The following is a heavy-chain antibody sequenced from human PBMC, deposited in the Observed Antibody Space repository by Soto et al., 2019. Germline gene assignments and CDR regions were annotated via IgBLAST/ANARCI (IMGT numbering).Heavy chain of an antibody. V-gene: IGHV4-34*01. Sequence: SETLSLTCAVYGGSFSGYYWSWIRQPPGKGLEWIGEINHSGSTNYNPSLKSRVTISVDTSKNQFSLKLSSVTAADTAVYYCARGRRGSGSYYNLPYNWFDPWGQGTLVTVSS. J-gene: IGHJ5*02. CDR3: ARGRRGSGSYYNLPYNWFDP. CDR2: INHSGST. D-gene: IGHD3-10*01. CDR1: GGSFSGYY.